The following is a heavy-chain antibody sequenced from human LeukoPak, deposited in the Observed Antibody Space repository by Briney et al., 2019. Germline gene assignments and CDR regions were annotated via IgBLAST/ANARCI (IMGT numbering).Heavy chain of an antibody. Sequence: PGGSLRLSCAASGFTFSNYWMYWVRQAPGKGLEWVANIKQDGSEKYYVDSVKGRFTISRDNAKNSLYPQMNSLRAEDTAVYYCASRRFLEWLFDYWGQGTLVTVSS. D-gene: IGHD3-3*01. CDR3: ASRRFLEWLFDY. CDR2: IKQDGSEK. V-gene: IGHV3-7*01. J-gene: IGHJ4*02. CDR1: GFTFSNYW.